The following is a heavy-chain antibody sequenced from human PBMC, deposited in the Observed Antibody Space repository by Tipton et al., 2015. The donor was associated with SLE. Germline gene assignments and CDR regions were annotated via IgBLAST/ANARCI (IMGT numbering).Heavy chain of an antibody. V-gene: IGHV4-61*10. CDR1: GGSISSGSYY. D-gene: IGHD6-6*01. J-gene: IGHJ2*01. CDR2: IYYSGST. Sequence: TLSLTCTVSGGSISSGSYYWSWIRQPAGKGLEWIGYIYYSGSTNYNPSLKSRVTISVDTSKNQFSLKLSSVTAADTAVYYCARVYSSSSEYFDLWGRGTLVTVSS. CDR3: ARVYSSSSEYFDL.